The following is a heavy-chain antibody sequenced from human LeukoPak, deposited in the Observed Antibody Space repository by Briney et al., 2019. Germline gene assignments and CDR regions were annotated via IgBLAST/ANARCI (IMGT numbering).Heavy chain of an antibody. CDR1: GYSFTTYW. D-gene: IGHD3-22*01. J-gene: IGHJ4*02. CDR3: ATRYNYYDSSGYYYFDY. CDR2: IYPGDSDT. V-gene: IGHV5-51*01. Sequence: GESLKISCQGSGYSFTTYWIGWVRQMPGKGLEWMGIIYPGDSDTGNSPSFQGQVTISADKSISTAYLQWSSLKASDTAMYYCATRYNYYDSSGYYYFDYWGQGTLVTVSS.